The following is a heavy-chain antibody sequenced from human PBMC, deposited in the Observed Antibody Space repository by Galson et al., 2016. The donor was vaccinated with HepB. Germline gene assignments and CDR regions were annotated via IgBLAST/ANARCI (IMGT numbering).Heavy chain of an antibody. D-gene: IGHD1-7*01. J-gene: IGHJ5*02. Sequence: SLRLSCAASGFTFSGYWMTWVRQAPGKGLEWVANIKPDGTEKYYVDSLRSRFTVSRDNAKSSLYLQMNSLRAEDTAVYYCARVMRGISLPGRRTTPRRVSNWFDPWGQGTLITVSS. CDR3: ARVMRGISLPGRRTTPRRVSNWFDP. CDR2: IKPDGTEK. V-gene: IGHV3-7*03. CDR1: GFTFSGYW.